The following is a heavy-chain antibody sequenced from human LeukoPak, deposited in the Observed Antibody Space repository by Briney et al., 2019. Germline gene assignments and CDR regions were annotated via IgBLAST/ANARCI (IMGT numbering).Heavy chain of an antibody. J-gene: IGHJ4*02. Sequence: SETLSLTCTVSGGSISSFYWNWIRQPPGKGLEWIGYIYHSESTNYNPSLKGRVFISADTSRNQFSLKLISVTAADTAVYYFSRGPSYSGATFLFWGEGTLVSVSS. CDR3: SRGPSYSGATFLF. CDR1: GGSISSFY. CDR2: IYHSEST. V-gene: IGHV4-59*12. D-gene: IGHD1-26*01.